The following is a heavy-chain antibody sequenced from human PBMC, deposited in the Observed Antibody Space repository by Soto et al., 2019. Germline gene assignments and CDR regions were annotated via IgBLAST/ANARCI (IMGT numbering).Heavy chain of an antibody. V-gene: IGHV4-34*01. CDR1: GGSFSGYY. D-gene: IGHD3-9*01. CDR3: ARVRILTGSSGMDV. Sequence: NPSETLSLTCAVYGGSFSGYYWSWIRQPPGKGLEWIGEINHSGSTNYNPSLKSRVTISVDTSKNQFSLKLSSVTAADTAVYYCARVRILTGSSGMDVWGQGTTVTV. J-gene: IGHJ6*02. CDR2: INHSGST.